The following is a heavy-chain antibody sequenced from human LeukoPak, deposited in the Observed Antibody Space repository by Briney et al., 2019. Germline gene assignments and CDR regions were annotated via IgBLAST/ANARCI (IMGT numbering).Heavy chain of an antibody. CDR1: GGSISSYY. V-gene: IGHV4-59*08. J-gene: IGHJ6*02. CDR3: ARTNNYYYYGMDA. Sequence: SETLSLTCTVSGGSISSYYWSWIRQPPGKGLEWIGYIYYSGSTNYNPSLKSRVTIPVDTSKNQFSLKLSSVTAADTAVYYCARTNNYYYYGMDAWGQGTTVTVSS. CDR2: IYYSGST.